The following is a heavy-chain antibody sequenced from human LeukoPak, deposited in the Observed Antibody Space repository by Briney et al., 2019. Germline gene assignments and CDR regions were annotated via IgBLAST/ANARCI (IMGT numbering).Heavy chain of an antibody. D-gene: IGHD6-19*01. CDR2: IDPSDSYT. V-gene: IGHV5-10-1*01. CDR1: GYSFTTYW. J-gene: IGHJ4*02. Sequence: GESLRISCKGSGYSFTTYWISWVRQMPGRGLEWMGRIDPSDSYTNYNPSFQGHVTISADKSISTAYQHWGSLKASDTAMYYCARPYSSGWYGEGSYFDSWGQGTLVTVSS. CDR3: ARPYSSGWYGEGSYFDS.